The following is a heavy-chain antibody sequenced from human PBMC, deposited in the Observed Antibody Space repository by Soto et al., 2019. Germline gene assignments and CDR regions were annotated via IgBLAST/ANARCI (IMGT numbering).Heavy chain of an antibody. CDR3: ARRGVVVPAAISAGMDV. V-gene: IGHV5-51*01. D-gene: IGHD2-2*01. Sequence: GESLKISCKGSGYSFTSYWIGWVRQMPGKGLEWMGIIYPGDSDTRYSPSFQGQVTISADKSISTAYLQWSSLKASDTAMYYCARRGVVVPAAISAGMDVWGQGTTVTVSS. CDR2: IYPGDSDT. CDR1: GYSFTSYW. J-gene: IGHJ6*02.